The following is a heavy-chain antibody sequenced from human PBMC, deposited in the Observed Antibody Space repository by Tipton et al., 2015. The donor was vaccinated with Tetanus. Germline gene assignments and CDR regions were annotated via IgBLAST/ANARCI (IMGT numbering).Heavy chain of an antibody. Sequence: TLSLTCTLSGGSISSYYWSWVRQAAGKGLEWIGRVYSTGTTDYSPSLKSRVTMSVDTSKNELSLRLTSVTAADTAVYYCARESDYYNSGLKYWGQGILVTVSS. J-gene: IGHJ4*02. D-gene: IGHD6-19*01. CDR2: VYSTGTT. V-gene: IGHV4-4*07. CDR3: ARESDYYNSGLKY. CDR1: GGSISSYY.